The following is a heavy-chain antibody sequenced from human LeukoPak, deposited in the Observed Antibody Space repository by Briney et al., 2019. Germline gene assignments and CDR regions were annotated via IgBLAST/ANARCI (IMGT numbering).Heavy chain of an antibody. V-gene: IGHV4-59*01. CDR3: AREGRYRSGGTCSYTYDI. CDR1: GDSISRYY. J-gene: IGHJ3*02. CDR2: IYDSGTT. Sequence: SETLSLTCTVSGDSISRYYWSWIRQPPGKGLEWIANIYDSGTTNYNPSLKSRVTISVDTSKNQFSLRLRSVTAADTAVYYCAREGRYRSGGTCSYTYDIWGQETMVSVSS. D-gene: IGHD2-15*01.